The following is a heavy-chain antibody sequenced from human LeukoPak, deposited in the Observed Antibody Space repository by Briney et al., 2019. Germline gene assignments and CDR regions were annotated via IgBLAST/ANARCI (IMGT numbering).Heavy chain of an antibody. CDR2: IRSKAYGGTT. Sequence: GVLRLSCAASGLTVSSDFMSWVRQAPGKGLEWVGFIRSKAYGGTTEYAASVKGRFTISRDDSKSIAYLQMNSLKTEDTAVYYCTSLYMITFGGVIGSNDYWGQGTLVTVSS. CDR3: TSLYMITFGGVIGSNDY. J-gene: IGHJ4*02. D-gene: IGHD3-16*02. V-gene: IGHV3-49*04. CDR1: GLTVSSDF.